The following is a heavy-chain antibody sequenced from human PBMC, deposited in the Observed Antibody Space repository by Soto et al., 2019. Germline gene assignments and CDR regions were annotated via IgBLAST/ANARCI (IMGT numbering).Heavy chain of an antibody. Sequence: ASVKVSCKTSGYTFTNYGISWVRQAPGQRLEWMGWINAGNGNTKYSQKFQGRVTMTRNTSISTAYMELSSLRSEDTAVYYCATENPSDDSSGKNYWYFDRWGRGTLVTVSS. CDR1: GYTFTNYG. CDR2: INAGNGNT. J-gene: IGHJ2*01. CDR3: ATENPSDDSSGKNYWYFDR. V-gene: IGHV1-8*01. D-gene: IGHD3-22*01.